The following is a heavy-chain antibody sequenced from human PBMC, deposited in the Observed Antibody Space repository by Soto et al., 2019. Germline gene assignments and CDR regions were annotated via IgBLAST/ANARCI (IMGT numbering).Heavy chain of an antibody. CDR3: ASPGIAAAAVTFDI. V-gene: IGHV4-39*01. D-gene: IGHD6-13*01. CDR2: IYYSGPT. CDR1: GESLSSRSYF. J-gene: IGHJ3*02. Sequence: SGTRAPTCIVSGESLSSRSYFWGWIRPPPGKVLEWIGSIYYSGPTYYNPSVKSLVTISIETSKNQFSLKISSVTATDTAVYYCASPGIAAAAVTFDIWGQGKMVT.